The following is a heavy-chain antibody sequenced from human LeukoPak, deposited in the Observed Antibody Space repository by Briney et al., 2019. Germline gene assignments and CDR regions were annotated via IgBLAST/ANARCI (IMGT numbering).Heavy chain of an antibody. D-gene: IGHD2-15*01. CDR3: AREADLGYCSGGSCYSGVSLDAFDI. CDR1: GFTFDNFA. J-gene: IGHJ3*02. Sequence: GGSLRLSCAASGFTFDNFAMHWVRQAPGKGLEWVSGITWNSRVKTYTPSVKGRFTISRDNAKNSLYLQTNSLRAEDTAVYYCAREADLGYCSGGSCYSGVSLDAFDIWGQGTMVTVSS. CDR2: ITWNSRVK. V-gene: IGHV3-9*01.